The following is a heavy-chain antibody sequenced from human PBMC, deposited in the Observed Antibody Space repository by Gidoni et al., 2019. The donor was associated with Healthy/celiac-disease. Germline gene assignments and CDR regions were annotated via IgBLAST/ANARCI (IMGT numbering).Heavy chain of an antibody. CDR2: VSGSGGST. J-gene: IGHJ4*02. V-gene: IGHV3-23*01. CDR3: AKESCGGGCYSYFFDY. D-gene: IGHD2-21*02. Sequence: EVQLLESGGGLVQPGGSLRLPCAAPGLTLGSLALSWVRQAPGKGLEWVSAVSGSGGSTYYANAVEGRFTISRDNSKNTLYLQMNSLRAEDTAVYYCAKESCGGGCYSYFFDYWGQGTLVTVSS. CDR1: GLTLGSLA.